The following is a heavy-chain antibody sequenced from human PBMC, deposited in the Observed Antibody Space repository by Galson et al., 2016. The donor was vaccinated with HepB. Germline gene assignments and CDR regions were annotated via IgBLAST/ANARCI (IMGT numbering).Heavy chain of an antibody. CDR2: MSYDQNNE. J-gene: IGHJ3*02. Sequence: SLRLSCAASGFTFSSYTLHWVRQAPGKGLEWVAFMSYDQNNEQYPDSVKGRFAISRDNPRNMLYLQMNNLRIEDAAVYYCTRVGFGVILGDAFDIWGRGTMVTVSS. V-gene: IGHV3-30*09. CDR3: TRVGFGVILGDAFDI. CDR1: GFTFSSYT. D-gene: IGHD3-3*01.